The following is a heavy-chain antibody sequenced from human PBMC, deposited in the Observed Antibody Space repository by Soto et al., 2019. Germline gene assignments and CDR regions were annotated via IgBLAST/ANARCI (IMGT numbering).Heavy chain of an antibody. V-gene: IGHV3-66*01. Sequence: EVQLVESGGGLVQPGGSLRLSCAASGVTVSSNYMSWVRQAPGKGLEWVSVIYSGGSTYYADSVKGRFTISRDNSTNTLYLQMNSLRAEDTALYYCARDFYFHGSGTMGGYFDYWGQGTRVTVSS. D-gene: IGHD3-10*01. CDR1: GVTVSSNY. CDR3: ARDFYFHGSGTMGGYFDY. J-gene: IGHJ4*02. CDR2: IYSGGST.